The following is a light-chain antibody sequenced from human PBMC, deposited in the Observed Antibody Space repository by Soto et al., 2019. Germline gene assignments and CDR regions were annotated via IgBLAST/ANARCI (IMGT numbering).Light chain of an antibody. CDR3: QHYGSSPPIT. CDR2: AAS. CDR1: QSVSSKY. J-gene: IGKJ5*01. Sequence: DIVVTQSPGTLSLSPGERATLSCRASQSVSSKYLAWYQQKPGQAPRFLIYAASSRATGIPDRFSGSGSGTDFTLTISRLEPEDFAVYYCQHYGSSPPITFGQGTRLEIK. V-gene: IGKV3-20*01.